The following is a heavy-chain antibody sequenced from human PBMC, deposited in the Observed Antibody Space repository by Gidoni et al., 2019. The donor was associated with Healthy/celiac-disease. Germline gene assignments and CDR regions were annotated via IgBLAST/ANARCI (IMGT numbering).Heavy chain of an antibody. CDR2: ILNDGINK. J-gene: IGHJ6*02. CDR3: ARDRPNYYDSSGYYTSGGMDG. V-gene: IGHV3-30-3*01. CDR1: GFTFSSYA. Sequence: QVQLVESGGGVVQPGRSLRLSCAASGFTFSSYAMHWVRQAPGKGLEVGAGILNDGINKYYADSVKGRFTNSRDNSKNTLYLQMNSLRAEDTAVYYCARDRPNYYDSSGYYTSGGMDGWGQGTTVTVSS. D-gene: IGHD3-22*01.